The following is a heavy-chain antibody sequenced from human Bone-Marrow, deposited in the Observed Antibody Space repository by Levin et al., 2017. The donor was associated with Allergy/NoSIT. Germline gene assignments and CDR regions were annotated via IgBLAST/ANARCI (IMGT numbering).Heavy chain of an antibody. V-gene: IGHV1-18*01. D-gene: IGHD3-22*01. CDR1: GFNFNLYG. CDR2: ISGHNGKT. CDR3: ARVVYFDSSGYYDP. Sequence: ASVKVSCKTSGFNFNLYGIIWVRQAPGQGLEWMGWISGHNGKTDYAQKFQGRVSMTTDTSPSTAYMELRNLRSDDTAMLYFARVVYFDSSGYYDPWGQGTLVTVST. J-gene: IGHJ5*02.